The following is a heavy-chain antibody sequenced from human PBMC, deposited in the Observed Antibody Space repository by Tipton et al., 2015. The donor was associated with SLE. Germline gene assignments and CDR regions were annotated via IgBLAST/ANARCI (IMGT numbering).Heavy chain of an antibody. Sequence: TLSLTCAVYGGSFSGYYWSWIRQPPGKGLEWIGEINHSGSTNYNPPLKSRVTISVDTSKNQFSLKLSSGTAADTAVYYCARGAAAHDYWGQGTLVTVSS. CDR1: GGSFSGYY. V-gene: IGHV4-34*01. CDR3: ARGAAAHDY. J-gene: IGHJ4*02. D-gene: IGHD6-13*01. CDR2: INHSGST.